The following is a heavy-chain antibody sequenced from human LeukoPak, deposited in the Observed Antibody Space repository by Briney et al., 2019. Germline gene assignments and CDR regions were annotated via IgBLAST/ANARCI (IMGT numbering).Heavy chain of an antibody. Sequence: PSQTLSLTCTVSGGSISSGSYYWSWIRQPAGKGLEWIGRIYTSGSTNYNPSLKSRVTISVDTSKNQFSLKLSSVTAADTAVYYCAREVGLIQLWLPGWFDPWGQGTLVTVSS. V-gene: IGHV4-61*02. CDR2: IYTSGST. CDR3: AREVGLIQLWLPGWFDP. J-gene: IGHJ5*02. CDR1: GGSISSGSYY. D-gene: IGHD5-18*01.